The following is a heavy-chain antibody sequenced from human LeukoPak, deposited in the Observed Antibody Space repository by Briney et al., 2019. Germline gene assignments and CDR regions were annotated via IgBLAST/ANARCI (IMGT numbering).Heavy chain of an antibody. CDR1: GFIFNSHS. V-gene: IGHV3-21*01. J-gene: IGHJ6*03. CDR2: ISSTSSYI. Sequence: PGGSLRLSCAASGFIFNSHSMNWVRLAPGKGLEWVSSISSTSSYIYYADSVKSRFTISRDNAKNSLYLQMNSLRAEDTAVYYCARSSGWYHRGPDYYYYYMDVWGKGTTVTVS. D-gene: IGHD6-19*01. CDR3: ARSSGWYHRGPDYYYYYMDV.